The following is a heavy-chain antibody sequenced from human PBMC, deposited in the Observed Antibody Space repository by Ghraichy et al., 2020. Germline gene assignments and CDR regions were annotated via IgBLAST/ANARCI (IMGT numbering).Heavy chain of an antibody. CDR2: ISSSSSTI. CDR1: GFTFSSYS. CDR3: ARGEKGGTMVRGGIIVDRGANGFDP. Sequence: GGSLRLSCAASGFTFSSYSMNWVRQAPGKGLEWVSYISSSSSTIYYADSVKGRFTISRDNAKNSLYLQMNSLRDEDTAVYYCARGEKGGTMVRGGIIVDRGANGFDPWGQGTLVTVSS. D-gene: IGHD3-10*01. J-gene: IGHJ5*02. V-gene: IGHV3-48*02.